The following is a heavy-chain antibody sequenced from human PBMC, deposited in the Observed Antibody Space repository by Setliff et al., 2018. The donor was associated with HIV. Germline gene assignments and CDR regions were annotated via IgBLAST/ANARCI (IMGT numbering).Heavy chain of an antibody. V-gene: IGHV4-61*02. CDR3: ARESPSSSWFYFDF. Sequence: SETLSLTCTVSGGSISSGSYYWNWIRQPAGKGLEWIGRVSSRGDTNYNPSLKSRVTMSVDTSKNQFSLKLTSVTAADTAVYYCARESPSSSWFYFDFWGQGTLVTVSS. J-gene: IGHJ4*02. D-gene: IGHD6-13*01. CDR1: GGSISSGSYY. CDR2: VSSRGDT.